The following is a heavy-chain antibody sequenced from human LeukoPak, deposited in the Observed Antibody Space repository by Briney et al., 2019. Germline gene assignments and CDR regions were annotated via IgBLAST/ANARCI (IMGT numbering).Heavy chain of an antibody. Sequence: ASVKVSCTASGYTFTGYYMHWVRQAPGQGLEWMGWINPNSGGTNYAQKFQGRVTMTRDTSISTAYMELSRLRSDDTAVYYCARDRGIGDSSGYYDYWGQGTLVTVSS. CDR1: GYTFTGYY. CDR2: INPNSGGT. D-gene: IGHD3-22*01. V-gene: IGHV1-2*02. J-gene: IGHJ4*02. CDR3: ARDRGIGDSSGYYDY.